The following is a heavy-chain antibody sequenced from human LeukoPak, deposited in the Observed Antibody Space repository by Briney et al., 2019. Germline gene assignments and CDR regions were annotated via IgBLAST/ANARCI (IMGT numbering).Heavy chain of an antibody. D-gene: IGHD5-12*01. CDR3: AIYSGYDHVFDY. V-gene: IGHV4-59*01. J-gene: IGHJ4*02. CDR2: IYYSGST. CDR1: GGSISSYY. Sequence: SETLSLTCTVSGGSISSYYWSWIRQPPGKGLEWIGYIYYSGSTNYNPSLKSRVTISVDTSKNQFSLKLSSVTAADTAVYYCAIYSGYDHVFDYWGQGTLVTVSS.